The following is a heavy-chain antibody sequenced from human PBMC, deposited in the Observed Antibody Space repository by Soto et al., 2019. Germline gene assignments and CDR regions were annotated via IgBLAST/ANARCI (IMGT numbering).Heavy chain of an antibody. CDR3: GKTLITYPGSGSYFHEAFDI. CDR2: INSDGSRT. J-gene: IGHJ3*02. Sequence: EVQLVESGGGLVQPGGSLRLSCAASGFTFSSNWMHWVRHAPGTGLVLVSRINSDGSRTKYADSVKGRFTISRDNPKSTLHPQMDSCIAAGTAVHYFGKTLITYPGSGSYFHEAFDIWCQATMVTVSS. V-gene: IGHV3-74*03. CDR1: GFTFSSNW. D-gene: IGHD3-10*01.